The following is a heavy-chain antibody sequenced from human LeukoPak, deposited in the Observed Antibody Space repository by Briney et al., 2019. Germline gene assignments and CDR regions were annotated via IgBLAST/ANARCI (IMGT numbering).Heavy chain of an antibody. D-gene: IGHD2-2*02. CDR2: IIPIFGTA. CDR1: GGTFSSYA. V-gene: IGHV1-69*05. CDR3: ATLPYYCSSTSCYSRWGFDP. Sequence: ASVKVSCKASGGTFSSYAISWVRQAPGQGLEWMGGIIPIFGTANYAQKFQGRVTITTDESTSTAYMELSSLRSEDTAAYYCATLPYYCSSTSCYSRWGFDPWGQGTLVTVSS. J-gene: IGHJ5*02.